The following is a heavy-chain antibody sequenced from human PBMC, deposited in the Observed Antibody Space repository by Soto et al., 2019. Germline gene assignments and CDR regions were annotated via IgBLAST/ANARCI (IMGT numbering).Heavy chain of an antibody. CDR3: AREVGKVGYSSSSCDY. J-gene: IGHJ4*02. V-gene: IGHV1-2*02. Sequence: QVQLVQSGAEVKKPGASVKVSCKASGYTFTGHYMYWVRQAFGQGFEWMGWINPDNGGTSYAQKFQGRVTMTTDTSISTAYMELSRLTSDDTAVYYCAREVGKVGYSSSSCDYWGQGSLVTVST. CDR1: GYTFTGHY. D-gene: IGHD6-6*01. CDR2: INPDNGGT.